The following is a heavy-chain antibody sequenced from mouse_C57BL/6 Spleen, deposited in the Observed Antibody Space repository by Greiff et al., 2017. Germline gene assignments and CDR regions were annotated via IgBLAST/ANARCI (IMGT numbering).Heavy chain of an antibody. J-gene: IGHJ2*01. V-gene: IGHV1-80*01. D-gene: IGHD3-3*01. CDR1: GYAFSSYW. CDR3: ARMAPGTGFDY. Sequence: QVHVKQSGAELVKPGASVKISCKASGYAFSSYWMNWVKQRPGKGLEWIGQIYPGDGDTNYNGKFKGKATLTADKSSSTAYMQLNSLTSEDSAVYFCARMAPGTGFDYWGQGTTLTVSS. CDR2: IYPGDGDT.